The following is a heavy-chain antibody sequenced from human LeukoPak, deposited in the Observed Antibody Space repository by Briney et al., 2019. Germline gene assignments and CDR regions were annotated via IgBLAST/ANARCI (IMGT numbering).Heavy chain of an antibody. V-gene: IGHV3-15*01. CDR3: TTEGRLLPAAVFDS. D-gene: IGHD2-2*01. Sequence: GGSLRLSCTASGFTFSSYALSWVRQAPGKGLEWVGRIKSKTDGGITDYAAPVKDRFTISRDDSRNTLYLQMNSLKTEDTAVYYCTTEGRLLPAAVFDSWGQGTLVTVSS. J-gene: IGHJ4*02. CDR2: IKSKTDGGIT. CDR1: GFTFSSYA.